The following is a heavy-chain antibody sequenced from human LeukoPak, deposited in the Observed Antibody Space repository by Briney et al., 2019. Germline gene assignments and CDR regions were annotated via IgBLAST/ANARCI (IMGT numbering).Heavy chain of an antibody. CDR3: AKSYYDILTGYYSRGLGFDY. CDR2: ISGSGGST. Sequence: GGSLRLSCAASGFTFSSYGMSWVRQAPGKGLEWVSAISGSGGSTYYADSVKGRFTISRDNSKNTLYLQMNSLRAEDTAVYYCAKSYYDILTGYYSRGLGFDYWGQGTLVTVSS. J-gene: IGHJ4*02. V-gene: IGHV3-23*01. D-gene: IGHD3-9*01. CDR1: GFTFSSYG.